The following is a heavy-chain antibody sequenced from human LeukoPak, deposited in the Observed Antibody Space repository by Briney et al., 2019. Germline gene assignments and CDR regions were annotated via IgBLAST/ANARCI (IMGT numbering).Heavy chain of an antibody. D-gene: IGHD6-13*01. CDR2: IIPILGIA. V-gene: IGHV1-69*04. CDR1: GGTFSSYA. CDR3: ARAGSTVDY. Sequence: GASVKVSCKASGGTFSSYAISWVRQAPGQGLEWMGRIIPILGIANYAQKFQGRVTITADKSTSTAYMGLSSPRSEDTAVYYCARAGSTVDYWGQGTLVTVSS. J-gene: IGHJ4*02.